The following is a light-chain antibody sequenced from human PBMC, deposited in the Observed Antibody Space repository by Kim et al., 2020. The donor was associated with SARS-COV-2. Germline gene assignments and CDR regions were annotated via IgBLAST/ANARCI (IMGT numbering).Light chain of an antibody. CDR1: QSVSNNY. Sequence: EIVLMHSPGTLSLSPGERATLSCRASQSVSNNYLAWYQQRPGQAPRLLIYGASSRATGIPDRFSGSGSGTDFTLTISRLEPEDFAAYYCQQYGSSPYTFGQGTKLEI. CDR3: QQYGSSPYT. CDR2: GAS. V-gene: IGKV3-20*01. J-gene: IGKJ2*01.